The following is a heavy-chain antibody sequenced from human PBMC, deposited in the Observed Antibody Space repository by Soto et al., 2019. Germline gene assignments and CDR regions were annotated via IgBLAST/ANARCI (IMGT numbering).Heavy chain of an antibody. D-gene: IGHD4-17*01. CDR1: GFTFSDYS. V-gene: IGHV3-11*01. CDR2: ISSSGYTI. CDR3: AGGATVAAWLYGY. Sequence: QVQLVESGGGLVKPGGSLRLSCAASGFTFSDYSMSWIRQAPGKGLEWVSYISSSGYTIYYADSVKGRFTISRDNAKNSLYRQINCLRAADTAVYYRAGGATVAAWLYGYWGQGTLVTVSS. J-gene: IGHJ4*02.